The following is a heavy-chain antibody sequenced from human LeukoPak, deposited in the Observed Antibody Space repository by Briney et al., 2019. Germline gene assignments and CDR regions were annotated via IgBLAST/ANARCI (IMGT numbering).Heavy chain of an antibody. CDR1: GYSFTSYW. V-gene: IGHV5-10-1*01. Sequence: GESLKISCKGSGYSFTSYWITWVRQMPGKGLEWMGTIDPSDSYTNYSPSFQGHVTISADKSISTAYLQWSSLEASDTAMYFCARHGYCSGGICHLATFDYWGQGALVTVSS. J-gene: IGHJ4*02. CDR3: ARHGYCSGGICHLATFDY. CDR2: IDPSDSYT. D-gene: IGHD2-15*01.